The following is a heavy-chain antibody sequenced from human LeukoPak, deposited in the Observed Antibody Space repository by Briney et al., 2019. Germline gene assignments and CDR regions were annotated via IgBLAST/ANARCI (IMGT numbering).Heavy chain of an antibody. Sequence: ASVKVSCKASEGTFGAYSLDWVRQAPGQGLEWMGWISVYNGHTNYAQKFQGRVTMTTDTSTSTAYMELRSLRSDDTAVYYCARGNFWSGYYDYYYYMDVWGQGTTVTVSS. CDR2: ISVYNGHT. CDR3: ARGNFWSGYYDYYYYMDV. V-gene: IGHV1-18*01. J-gene: IGHJ6*03. D-gene: IGHD3-3*01. CDR1: EGTFGAYS.